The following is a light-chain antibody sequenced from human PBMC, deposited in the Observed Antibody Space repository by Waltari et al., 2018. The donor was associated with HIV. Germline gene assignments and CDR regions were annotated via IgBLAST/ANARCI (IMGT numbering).Light chain of an antibody. CDR2: GAS. Sequence: EIVLTRSPATLSLSPGERATLSCRASQSVSSYLAWYQQKPGQAPKLLIYGASNRATGIPARFSGSGSGTDFTLTISSLEPEDFAVYYCQQRRNWPPGATFGGGTKVEIK. CDR1: QSVSSY. V-gene: IGKV3-11*01. J-gene: IGKJ4*01. CDR3: QQRRNWPPGAT.